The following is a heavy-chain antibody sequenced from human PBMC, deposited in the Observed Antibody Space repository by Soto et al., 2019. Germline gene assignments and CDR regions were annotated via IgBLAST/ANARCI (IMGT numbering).Heavy chain of an antibody. CDR3: ARDRTTVVRRYRGFDY. CDR2: MNPNSGNT. D-gene: IGHD2-15*01. Sequence: QVQLVQSGAEVKKPGASVKVSCKASGYTFTSYDINWVRQATGQGLEWMGWMNPNSGNTGYAQKFQGRVTMTRNTSMSTAYMELSSLRSEDTAVYYCARDRTTVVRRYRGFDYWGQGTLVTVSS. J-gene: IGHJ4*02. CDR1: GYTFTSYD. V-gene: IGHV1-8*01.